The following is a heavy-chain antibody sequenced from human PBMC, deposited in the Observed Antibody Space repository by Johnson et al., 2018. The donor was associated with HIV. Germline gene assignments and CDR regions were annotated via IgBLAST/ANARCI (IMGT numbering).Heavy chain of an antibody. D-gene: IGHD2-15*01. J-gene: IGHJ3*02. CDR3: ARAPGGSPRAAFDI. V-gene: IGHV3-7*05. CDR1: GFTFSDYY. Sequence: VQLVESGGGLIQSGGSLRLSCAASGFTFSDYYMSWIRQAPGKGLEWVANIKQDGSEKYYVDSVKGRFTISRDNAKNSLYLQMNSLRAEDTALYYCARAPGGSPRAAFDIWGQGTMVTVSS. CDR2: IKQDGSEK.